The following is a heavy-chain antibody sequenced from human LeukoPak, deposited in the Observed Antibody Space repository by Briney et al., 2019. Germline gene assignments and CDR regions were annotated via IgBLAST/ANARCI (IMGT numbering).Heavy chain of an antibody. D-gene: IGHD3-3*01. CDR2: IIPIFGTA. J-gene: IGHJ6*03. CDR3: AISPRITIFGVVAYYYYYMDV. Sequence: ASVKVSCKASGGTFSSYAISWVRQAPGQGLEWMEGIIPIFGTANYAQKFQGRVTITTDESTSTAYMELSSLRSEDTAVYYCAISPRITIFGVVAYYYYYMDVWGKGTTVTVSS. CDR1: GGTFSSYA. V-gene: IGHV1-69*05.